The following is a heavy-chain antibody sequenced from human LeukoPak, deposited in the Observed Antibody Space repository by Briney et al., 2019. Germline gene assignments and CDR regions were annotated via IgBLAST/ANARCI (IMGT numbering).Heavy chain of an antibody. CDR3: ARSRWFGEFIDY. D-gene: IGHD3-10*01. CDR2: ISSSSSYI. V-gene: IGHV3-21*01. Sequence: GSLRLSCGASGFTFSSYSMNWVRQAPGKGLEWVSSISSSSSYIYYVDSVKGRFTISRDNAKNSLYLQMNSLRAEDTAVYYCARSRWFGEFIDYWGQGTLVTVSS. J-gene: IGHJ4*02. CDR1: GFTFSSYS.